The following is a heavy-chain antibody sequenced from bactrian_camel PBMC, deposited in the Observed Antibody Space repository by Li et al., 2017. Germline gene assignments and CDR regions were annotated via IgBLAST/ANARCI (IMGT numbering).Heavy chain of an antibody. D-gene: IGHD2*01. CDR1: GYYYC. V-gene: IGHV3S53*01. CDR2: ITADNSA. CDR3: AADRTWFQCTLEAISTGR. J-gene: IGHJ4*01. Sequence: QVQLVESGGGSVEAGGSLRLSCTPDGYYYCTGWFRQSPGKEREAVASITADNSATYADSVKGRFTISRDKVQNILYLQMDSLKPEDTAMYYCAADRTWFQCTLEAISTGRGGRGTQVTVS.